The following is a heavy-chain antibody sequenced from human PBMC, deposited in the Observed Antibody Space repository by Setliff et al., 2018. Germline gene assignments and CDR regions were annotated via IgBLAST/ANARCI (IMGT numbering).Heavy chain of an antibody. CDR1: GYTFTSYY. Sequence: RASVKVSCKASGYTFTSYYMDWVRQAPGQGLEWMGTINTGGGSASIVDQFQGRVTMTRDTSTTTIYLEVNSLRSDDTAVYYCARGGVSAAGKKGVFEHWGQGTLVTVSS. V-gene: IGHV1-46*01. CDR2: INTGGGSA. J-gene: IGHJ4*02. CDR3: ARGGVSAAGKKGVFEH. D-gene: IGHD6-13*01.